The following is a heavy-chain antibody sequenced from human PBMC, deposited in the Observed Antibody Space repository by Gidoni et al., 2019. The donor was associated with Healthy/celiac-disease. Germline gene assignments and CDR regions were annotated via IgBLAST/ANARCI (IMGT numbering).Heavy chain of an antibody. D-gene: IGHD3-10*01. CDR2: ISSSGSTI. V-gene: IGHV3-48*03. CDR3: ASRITMVRGAFDY. Sequence: EVQLVESGGGLVQPGGSLRLSCAASGFTFSSYEMNWVRQAPGKGLEWVSYISSSGSTIYYADSVKGRFTISRDNAKNSLYLQMNSLRAEDTAVYYCASRITMVRGAFDYWGQGTLVTVSS. J-gene: IGHJ4*02. CDR1: GFTFSSYE.